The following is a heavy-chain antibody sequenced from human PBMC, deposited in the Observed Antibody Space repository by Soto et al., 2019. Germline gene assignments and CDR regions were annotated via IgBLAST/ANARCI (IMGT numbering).Heavy chain of an antibody. J-gene: IGHJ2*01. D-gene: IGHD1-26*01. Sequence: EVQLLESGGGLVQPGGSLRLSCAASGFTFSSFAMNWVRQAPGKGLEWVSGITGGGDSTFYADSVKGRFTISRVQSKNTVYLQMNSLRAEDTDVYYCVKKIAGTTTSGAYWYFDLWGRGTLVTVSS. V-gene: IGHV3-23*01. CDR3: VKKIAGTTTSGAYWYFDL. CDR1: GFTFSSFA. CDR2: ITGGGDST.